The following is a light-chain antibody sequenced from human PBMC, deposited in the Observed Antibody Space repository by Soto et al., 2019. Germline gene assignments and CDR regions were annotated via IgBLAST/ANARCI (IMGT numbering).Light chain of an antibody. J-gene: IGKJ4*01. CDR3: QQFDNFPLT. Sequence: DIPMTQSPPSLSASVGDRVTITCQASQDISSYLNWYQQKPGEAPKLLIYDAANLQPGVPSRISGGGSGTYFTFIISSLQPEDIATYYCQQFDNFPLTFGGGTKVEIK. V-gene: IGKV1-33*01. CDR2: DAA. CDR1: QDISSY.